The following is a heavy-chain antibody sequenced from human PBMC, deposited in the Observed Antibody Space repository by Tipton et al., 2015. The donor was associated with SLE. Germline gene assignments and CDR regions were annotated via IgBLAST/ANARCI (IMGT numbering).Heavy chain of an antibody. CDR1: GGSFSGFY. Sequence: TLSLTCAVYGGSFSGFYWRWIRQPPGKGLAWIGEINHSGSTNYNPSLKSRVTISVDTSKNQFSLKLSSVTAADTAVYYCATSGRGYSIAYDYWGQGTLVTVSS. CDR3: ATSGRGYSIAYDY. J-gene: IGHJ4*02. CDR2: INHSGST. D-gene: IGHD5-18*01. V-gene: IGHV4-34*01.